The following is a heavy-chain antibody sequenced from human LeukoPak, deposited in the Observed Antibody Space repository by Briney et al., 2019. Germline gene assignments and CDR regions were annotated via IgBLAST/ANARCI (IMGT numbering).Heavy chain of an antibody. J-gene: IGHJ4*02. D-gene: IGHD2-8*02. CDR2: INHSGST. CDR3: ARGWAGGRDY. Sequence: SETLSLTCAVYGGSFSGYYWSWIRQPPGKGLEWIGEINHSGSTNYNPSLKSRVTISVDTSKNQFSLKLSSVTAADTAVYYCARGWAGGRDYWGQGTLVTVSS. V-gene: IGHV4-34*01. CDR1: GGSFSGYY.